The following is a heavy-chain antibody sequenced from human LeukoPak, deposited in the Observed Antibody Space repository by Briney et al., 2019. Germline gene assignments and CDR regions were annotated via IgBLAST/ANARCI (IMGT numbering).Heavy chain of an antibody. CDR1: GFTVSAYS. D-gene: IGHD1-26*01. Sequence: GGSLRLSCAASGFTVSAYSMGWVRQAPGKGLEWLSLIYSGDRTYHADSVKGRFTVSRDDSENTLSLQMNSLRVEDTALYFCAREVGASHHTVDYWGQGALVTVSS. CDR2: IYSGDRT. CDR3: AREVGASHHTVDY. J-gene: IGHJ4*02. V-gene: IGHV3-53*01.